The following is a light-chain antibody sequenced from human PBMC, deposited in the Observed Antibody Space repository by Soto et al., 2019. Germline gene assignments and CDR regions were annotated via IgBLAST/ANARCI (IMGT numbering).Light chain of an antibody. CDR2: AAS. J-gene: IGKJ1*01. CDR1: QSVSNNY. V-gene: IGKV3-20*01. Sequence: EILFTPSPGTPSLSPGERATLSCRASQSVSNNYLAWYQHKPGQAPRLLIYAASSRATGISDRLSGSGSGTDFTLTISRLEPEDFAVYYCQQYGSSPGTFGQGTKVDIK. CDR3: QQYGSSPGT.